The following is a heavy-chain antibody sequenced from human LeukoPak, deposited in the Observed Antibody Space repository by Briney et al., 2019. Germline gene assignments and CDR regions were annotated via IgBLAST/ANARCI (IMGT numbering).Heavy chain of an antibody. CDR1: GFTFRTYA. J-gene: IGHJ4*02. CDR3: AKGESSNWYYFDY. V-gene: IGHV3-23*01. D-gene: IGHD6-13*01. CDR2: ISGSGGST. Sequence: GGSLRLSCAASGFTFRTYAMSWVRQAPGKGLEWVSAISGSGGSTYYADSVKGRFTISRDHSKNTLYLQMSSLRAEDTALYYCAKGESSNWYYFDYWGQGTLVTVSS.